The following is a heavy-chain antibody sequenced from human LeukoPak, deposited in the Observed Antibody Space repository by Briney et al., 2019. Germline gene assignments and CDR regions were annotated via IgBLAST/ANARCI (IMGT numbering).Heavy chain of an antibody. V-gene: IGHV4-39*07. J-gene: IGHJ4*02. CDR1: GGSISSSSYY. CDR2: IYYSGST. CDR3: ARVSPHYFDY. Sequence: SETLSLTCTVSGGSISSSSYYWGWIRQPPGKGLEWIGSIYYSGSTYYNPSLKSRVTISVDTSKNQFSLKLSSVTAADTAAYYCARVSPHYFDYWGQGTLVTVSS.